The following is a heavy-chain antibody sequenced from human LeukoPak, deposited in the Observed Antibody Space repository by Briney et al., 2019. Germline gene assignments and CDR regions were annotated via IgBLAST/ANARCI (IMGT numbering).Heavy chain of an antibody. V-gene: IGHV3-48*04. CDR3: AKPRTNDYGGNFDC. CDR1: GFTFSSYA. Sequence: GGSLRLSCAASGFTFSSYAMSWVRQAPGKGLEWVSYISSSGSTIYYADSVKGRFTISRDNAKNSLYLQMDSLRAEDTAVYYCAKPRTNDYGGNFDCWGQGTLVTVSS. J-gene: IGHJ4*02. CDR2: ISSSGSTI. D-gene: IGHD4-23*01.